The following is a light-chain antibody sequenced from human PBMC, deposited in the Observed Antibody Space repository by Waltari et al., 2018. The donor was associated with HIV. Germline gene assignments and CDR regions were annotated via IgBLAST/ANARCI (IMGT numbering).Light chain of an antibody. J-gene: IGLJ2*01. V-gene: IGLV2-14*01. CDR2: EVS. Sequence: QSALTQPASVSGSPGQSITISCTGTSSDVGGYNYVSWYQQHPGKAPKLMIYEVSTRPSGVSQRFSVSKSGNTASRTISGLQAADEGDYYCSSYTSSTILAFGEGTKLTVL. CDR1: SSDVGGYNY. CDR3: SSYTSSTILA.